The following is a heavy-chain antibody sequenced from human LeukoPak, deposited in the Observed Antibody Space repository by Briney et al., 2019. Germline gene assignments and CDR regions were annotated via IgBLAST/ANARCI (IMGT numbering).Heavy chain of an antibody. D-gene: IGHD1/OR15-1a*01. CDR2: ICWDDDK. J-gene: IGHJ4*02. V-gene: IGHV2-5*02. Sequence: SGPTLVKPTQTLTLTCTFFGFSLSTSGVGVGWIRQPPGKALEWLALICWDDDKRYSPSLKSRLTITKDTSKNQVVLTMTNMDPVDTATYYCAHSPFTFTWSKRARVFDYWGQGTLVTVSS. CDR1: GFSLSTSGVG. CDR3: AHSPFTFTWSKRARVFDY.